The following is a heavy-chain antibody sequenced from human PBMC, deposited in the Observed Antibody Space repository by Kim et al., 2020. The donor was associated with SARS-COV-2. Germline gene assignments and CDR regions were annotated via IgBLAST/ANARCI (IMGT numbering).Heavy chain of an antibody. Sequence: GGSLRLSCAASGFTFSSYGMHWVRQAPGKGLEWVAVISYDGSNKYYADSVKGRFTISRDNSKNTLYLQMNSLRAEDTAVYYCAKDGGRGSYLYSGYDWFALDYWGQGTLVTVSS. V-gene: IGHV3-30*18. J-gene: IGHJ4*02. CDR3: AKDGGRGSYLYSGYDWFALDY. CDR2: ISYDGSNK. D-gene: IGHD5-12*01. CDR1: GFTFSSYG.